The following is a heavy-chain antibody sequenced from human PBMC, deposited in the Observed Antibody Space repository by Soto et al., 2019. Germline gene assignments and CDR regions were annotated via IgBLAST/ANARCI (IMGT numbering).Heavy chain of an antibody. D-gene: IGHD3-10*01. CDR3: ARVWGGAFDI. Sequence: LSLTCTVSGGSISSYYWGWIRQPPGKGLEWIGSIYYSGSTYYNPSLKSRVTISVDTSKNQFSLKLSSVTAADTAVYYCARVWGGAFDIWGQGTMVTVSS. CDR1: GGSISSYY. V-gene: IGHV4-39*07. CDR2: IYYSGST. J-gene: IGHJ3*02.